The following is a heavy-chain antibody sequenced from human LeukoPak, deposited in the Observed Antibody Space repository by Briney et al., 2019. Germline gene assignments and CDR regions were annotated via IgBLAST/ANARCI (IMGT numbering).Heavy chain of an antibody. J-gene: IGHJ3*02. CDR3: ARGRRDAFDI. CDR1: EFCFSSYS. CDR2: ISSSSSTI. V-gene: IGHV3-48*04. Sequence: GGSLRLSCAASEFCFSSYSMNWVRQAPGKGLEWVSYISSSSSTIYYADSVKGRFTISRDNAKNSLYLQMNSLRAEDTAVYYCARGRRDAFDIWGQGTMVTVSS.